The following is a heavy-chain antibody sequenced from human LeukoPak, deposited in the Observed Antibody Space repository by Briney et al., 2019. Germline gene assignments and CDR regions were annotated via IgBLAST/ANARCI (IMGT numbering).Heavy chain of an antibody. Sequence: GESLKISCKGSGYSFTSYWIGWVRQMPGKGLEWVGIIYPGDSDTRYSPSFQGQVTISADKSISTAYLQWSSLKASDTAMYYCARRDYMVRGAIPTHFDYWGQGTLVTVSS. J-gene: IGHJ4*02. V-gene: IGHV5-51*01. CDR1: GYSFTSYW. CDR3: ARRDYMVRGAIPTHFDY. CDR2: IYPGDSDT. D-gene: IGHD3-10*01.